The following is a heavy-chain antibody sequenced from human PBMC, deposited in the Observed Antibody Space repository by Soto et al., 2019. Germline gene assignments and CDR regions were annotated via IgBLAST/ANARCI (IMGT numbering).Heavy chain of an antibody. V-gene: IGHV4-39*01. CDR2: IYYSGRL. J-gene: IGHJ5*02. CDR3: ARVDFVVEGASPISGYGP. Sequence: PSETLSLTFTVSGGSISSGGYYWSWIRQHPGKGLEWIANIYYSGRLFCNPSLKSRVIISVDTSKNQFSLKLNSVTAADTAIYYCARVDFVVEGASPISGYGPWGQGTLVTVSS. CDR1: GGSISSGGYY. D-gene: IGHD2-21*01.